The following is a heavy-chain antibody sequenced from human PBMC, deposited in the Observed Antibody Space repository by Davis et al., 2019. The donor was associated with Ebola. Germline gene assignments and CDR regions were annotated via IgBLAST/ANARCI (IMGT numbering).Heavy chain of an antibody. CDR2: IKQDGSEK. Sequence: PGGSLRLSCAASGFTFSSYAMSWVRQAPGKGLEWVANIKQDGSEKYYVDSVKGRFTISRDNAKNSLYLQMNSLRAEDTAVYYCARAGSPDEVFYYYYYGMDVWGQGTTVTVSS. CDR1: GFTFSSYA. V-gene: IGHV3-7*03. CDR3: ARAGSPDEVFYYYYYGMDV. D-gene: IGHD1-14*01. J-gene: IGHJ6*02.